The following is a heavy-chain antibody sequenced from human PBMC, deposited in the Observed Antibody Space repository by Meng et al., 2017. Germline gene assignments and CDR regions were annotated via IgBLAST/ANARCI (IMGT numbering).Heavy chain of an antibody. D-gene: IGHD5-24*01. Sequence: SETLSLTCTVSGGSISSYYWSWIRQPPGKGLEWIGYIYYSGSTNYNPSLKSRVTISVDTSKNQFSLKLSSVTAADTAVYYCARGRLRWLQFSDAFGIWGQGTRVT. CDR3: ARGRLRWLQFSDAFGI. V-gene: IGHV4-59*01. J-gene: IGHJ3*02. CDR1: GGSISSYY. CDR2: IYYSGST.